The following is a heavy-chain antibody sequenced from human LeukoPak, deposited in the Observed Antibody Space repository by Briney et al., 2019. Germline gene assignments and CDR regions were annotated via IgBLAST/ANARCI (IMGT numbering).Heavy chain of an antibody. CDR1: GGTFSSYA. V-gene: IGHV1-69*04. D-gene: IGHD6-13*01. J-gene: IGHJ5*02. CDR3: ARDKYSSSWYYLNWFDP. CDR2: IIPILGIA. Sequence: ASVKVSCKASGGTFSSYAISWVRQAPGQGLEWMGRIIPILGIANYAQKFQGRVTITADKSTSTAYMELSSLRSEDTAVYYCARDKYSSSWYYLNWFDPWGQGTLVTVSS.